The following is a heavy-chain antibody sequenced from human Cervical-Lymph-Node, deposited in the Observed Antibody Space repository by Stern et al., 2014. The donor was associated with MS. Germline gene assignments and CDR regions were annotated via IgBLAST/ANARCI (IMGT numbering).Heavy chain of an antibody. V-gene: IGHV1-46*01. CDR3: ARTTLKLDSSAS. D-gene: IGHD3-9*01. CDR2: FHPSSRIT. CDR1: GYIFADYY. J-gene: IGHJ5*02. Sequence: QVQLVQSRTEVKKPGASVTISCKASGYIFADYYIQWVRQAPGQGLEWMGLFHPSSRITNHAQKFQGRVTMPGDSSTNTVYIGLNSLRSDDTAIYFCARTTLKLDSSASWGQGALVSVS.